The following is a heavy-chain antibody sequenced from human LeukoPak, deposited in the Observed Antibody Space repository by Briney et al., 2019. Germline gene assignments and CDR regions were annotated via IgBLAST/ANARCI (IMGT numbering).Heavy chain of an antibody. V-gene: IGHV3-7*01. Sequence: PGGSLRLSCAASGFAFSSYRMTWVRQAPGKGLEWVANIKPDGSGKNYVDSVKGRFTISRDNAKNSLYLQMKGLRVEDTAVYYCSSQPAVLDLDCWGQGTLVTVSS. CDR1: GFAFSSYR. D-gene: IGHD6-19*01. CDR3: SSQPAVLDLDC. J-gene: IGHJ4*02. CDR2: IKPDGSGK.